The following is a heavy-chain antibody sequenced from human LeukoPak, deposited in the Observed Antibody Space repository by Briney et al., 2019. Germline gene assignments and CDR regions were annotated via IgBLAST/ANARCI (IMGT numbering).Heavy chain of an antibody. Sequence: ASVKVSCKASGYTFTSYGISWVRQAPGQGLEWMGWISAYNGNTNCAQKLQGRVTMTTDTSTSTAYMELRSLRSDDTAVYYCARPRGHYGSGRSNWFAPWGQGTLVTVSS. CDR2: ISAYNGNT. J-gene: IGHJ5*02. CDR3: ARPRGHYGSGRSNWFAP. D-gene: IGHD3-10*01. CDR1: GYTFTSYG. V-gene: IGHV1-18*01.